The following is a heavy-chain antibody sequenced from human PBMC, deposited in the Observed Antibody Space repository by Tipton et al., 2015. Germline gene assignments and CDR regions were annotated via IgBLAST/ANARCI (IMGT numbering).Heavy chain of an antibody. CDR2: IKGDGSIS. Sequence: SLRLSCSASGFTFSLYWMHWVRQVPGKGLAWVSRIKGDGSISDHEDSVKGRFTISRDNDANTLYLQMDNLRVGDTGVYHCAWSIGCGCDPWGQGTLVAVSS. J-gene: IGHJ5*02. CDR3: AWSIGCGCDP. CDR1: GFTFSLYW. D-gene: IGHD2-15*01. V-gene: IGHV3-74*01.